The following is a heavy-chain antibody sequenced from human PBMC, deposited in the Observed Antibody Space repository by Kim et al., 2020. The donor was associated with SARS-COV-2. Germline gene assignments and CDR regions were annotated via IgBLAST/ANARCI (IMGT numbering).Heavy chain of an antibody. V-gene: IGHV4-34*01. Sequence: SETLSLTCAVYGGSFSGYYWSWIRQPPGKGLEWIGEINHSGSTNYNPSLKSRVTISVDTSKNQFSLKLSSVTAADTAVYYCARRRGYSSGWYRSWFDPWGQGTLVTVSS. J-gene: IGHJ5*02. D-gene: IGHD6-19*01. CDR1: GGSFSGYY. CDR2: INHSGST. CDR3: ARRRGYSSGWYRSWFDP.